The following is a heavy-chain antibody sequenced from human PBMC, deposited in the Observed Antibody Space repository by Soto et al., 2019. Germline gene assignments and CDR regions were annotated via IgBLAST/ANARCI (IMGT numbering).Heavy chain of an antibody. CDR2: ISSSGSTI. Sequence: EVQLVESGGGLVQPGGSLRLSCAASGFTFSSYEMNWVRQAPGKGLEWVSYISSSGSTIYYADSVKGRFTISRDNAKNSLYLQMNSLRAEDTAVYYCARDPRFLYYYDRSGPFDIWGQGTMVTVSS. CDR1: GFTFSSYE. V-gene: IGHV3-48*03. D-gene: IGHD3-22*01. J-gene: IGHJ3*02. CDR3: ARDPRFLYYYDRSGPFDI.